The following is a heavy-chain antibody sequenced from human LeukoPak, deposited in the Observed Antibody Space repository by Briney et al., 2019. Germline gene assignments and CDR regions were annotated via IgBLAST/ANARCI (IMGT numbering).Heavy chain of an antibody. J-gene: IGHJ4*02. Sequence: GGSLRLSCAASGFTFSSYAMHWVRQAPGKGLEYVSAISSNGGSTYYANSVKGRFTISRDNSKNTLYLQMGSLRAEDMAVYYCARELNYYDSSGYSGQGVYYFDYWGQGTLVTVSS. CDR2: ISSNGGST. CDR3: ARELNYYDSSGYSGQGVYYFDY. CDR1: GFTFSSYA. D-gene: IGHD3-22*01. V-gene: IGHV3-64*01.